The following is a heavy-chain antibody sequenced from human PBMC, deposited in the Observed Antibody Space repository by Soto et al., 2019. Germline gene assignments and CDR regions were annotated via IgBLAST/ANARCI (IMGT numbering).Heavy chain of an antibody. V-gene: IGHV4-39*01. D-gene: IGHD6-13*01. CDR1: GGSISSSSYY. J-gene: IGHJ1*01. CDR3: ASHHSSSWLTVGEYFPH. CDR2: IYYSGST. Sequence: QLQLQESGPGLVKPSETLSLTCTVSGGSISSSSYYWGWIRQPPGKGLEWIGSIYYSGSTYYNPSLKSRVTISVDTSKNQFSLKLSSVTAADTAVYYCASHHSSSWLTVGEYFPHWGQGTLVTVSS.